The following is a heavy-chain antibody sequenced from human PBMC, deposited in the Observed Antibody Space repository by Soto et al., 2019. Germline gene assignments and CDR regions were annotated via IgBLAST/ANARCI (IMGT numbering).Heavy chain of an antibody. CDR2: IYYRGST. V-gene: IGHV4-59*11. J-gene: IGHJ6*02. Sequence: SETLAFTCAVPGGSISSHYWSWVRQAPGKGLEWIGHIYYRGSTSYNPSLRSRSTISVDTSNNQFSLKLNSVTTADTAVYYCARDRREPSGMDVWGQGTKVTVSS. CDR1: GGSISSHY. CDR3: ARDRREPSGMDV.